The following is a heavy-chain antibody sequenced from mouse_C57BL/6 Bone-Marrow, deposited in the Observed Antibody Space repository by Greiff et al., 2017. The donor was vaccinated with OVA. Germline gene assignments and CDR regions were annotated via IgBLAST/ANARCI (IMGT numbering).Heavy chain of an antibody. CDR2: FHPYNDDT. D-gene: IGHD2-5*01. CDR1: GYTFTTYP. V-gene: IGHV1-47*01. CDR3: ARGDYYSNYGFAY. J-gene: IGHJ3*01. Sequence: VQLVESGAELVKPGASVKMSCKASGYTFTTYPIEWMKQNHGKSLEWIGNFHPYNDDTKYNEKFKGKATLTVEKSSSPVYLELSRLTSDDSAVYYCARGDYYSNYGFAYWGQGTLVTVSA.